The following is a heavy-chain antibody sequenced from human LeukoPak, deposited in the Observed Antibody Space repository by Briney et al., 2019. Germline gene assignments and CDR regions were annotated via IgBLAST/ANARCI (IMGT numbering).Heavy chain of an antibody. CDR2: IFGSGGSP. V-gene: IGHV3-23*01. CDR3: GKTTVGYSSGQKPAWPVDF. Sequence: GGSLRLSCEASGFTFGSHAMYWVRQAPGKGLEWVAGIFGSGGSPHYADTVKGRSTISRDNPRNTVYLQINSLRDDDTAVYYCGKTTVGYSSGQKPAWPVDFWGQGTLVTVSS. CDR1: GFTFGSHA. D-gene: IGHD5-18*01. J-gene: IGHJ4*02.